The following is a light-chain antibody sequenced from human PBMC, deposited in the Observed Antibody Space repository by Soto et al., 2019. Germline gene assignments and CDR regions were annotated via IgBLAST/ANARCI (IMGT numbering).Light chain of an antibody. CDR3: QQYNDSFPYT. Sequence: DIQMTQSPSTLSASVGDRVTITCRASQSISSWLAWYQQKPGTAPKLLIYEASTLESGVPSRFSGSRSGTEFTLTVSSLQPDDFATYYCQQYNDSFPYTFGQRTKVDI. CDR1: QSISSW. V-gene: IGKV1-5*03. J-gene: IGKJ2*01. CDR2: EAS.